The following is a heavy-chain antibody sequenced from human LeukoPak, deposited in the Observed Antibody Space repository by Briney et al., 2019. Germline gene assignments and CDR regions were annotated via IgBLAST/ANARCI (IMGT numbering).Heavy chain of an antibody. J-gene: IGHJ4*02. V-gene: IGHV1-46*01. Sequence: ASVKVSCKASGYTFTTYYIHWVRQAPGQGLEWMGMISPSGGSTSYPQMFQGRVTLTKDTSTSTVYMELSSLISEDAAVYFCARDGVAGTYYFDYWGQGTLVTVSS. CDR1: GYTFTTYY. CDR3: ARDGVAGTYYFDY. CDR2: ISPSGGST. D-gene: IGHD6-19*01.